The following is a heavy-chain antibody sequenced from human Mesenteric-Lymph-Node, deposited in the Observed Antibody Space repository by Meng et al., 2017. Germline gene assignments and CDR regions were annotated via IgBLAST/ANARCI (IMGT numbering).Heavy chain of an antibody. CDR3: ARGYYDSSGYCGY. V-gene: IGHV1-2*02. D-gene: IGHD3-22*01. J-gene: IGHJ4*02. CDR1: GYTFTGYY. Sequence: QVQLEQSGSDLKKPGASVKVSCKASGYTFTGYYMHWVRQAPGQGLEWMGWINPNSGGTNYAQKFQGRVTMTRDTSISTAYMELSRLRSDDTAVYYCARGYYDSSGYCGYWGQGTLVTVSS. CDR2: INPNSGGT.